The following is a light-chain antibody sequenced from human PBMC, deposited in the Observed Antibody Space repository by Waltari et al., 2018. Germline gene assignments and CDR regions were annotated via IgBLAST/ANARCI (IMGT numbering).Light chain of an antibody. Sequence: QSALTQPRSVSGSPGQSVTISCTGTSRDVGGYNYLSWYQQHPGKAPKLMIYDVSKRPSGVPDRFSGSKSGNTASLTISGLQAEDEADYYCCSYAGSYTGWVFGGGTKLTVL. CDR3: CSYAGSYTGWV. J-gene: IGLJ3*02. V-gene: IGLV2-11*01. CDR1: SRDVGGYNY. CDR2: DVS.